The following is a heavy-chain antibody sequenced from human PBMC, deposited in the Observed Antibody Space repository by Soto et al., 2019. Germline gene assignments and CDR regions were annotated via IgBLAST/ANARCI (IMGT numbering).Heavy chain of an antibody. CDR1: GFTFDDYA. V-gene: IGHV3-9*01. J-gene: IGHJ6*03. Sequence: PGGSLRLSCAASGFTFDDYAMHWVRQAPGKGLEWVSGISWNSGSIGYADSVKGRFTISRDNAKNSLYLQTNSLRAEDTALYYCAKASPDYGDRVVFVDYYYYVDVWGKGTTVTVSS. D-gene: IGHD4-17*01. CDR2: ISWNSGSI. CDR3: AKASPDYGDRVVFVDYYYYVDV.